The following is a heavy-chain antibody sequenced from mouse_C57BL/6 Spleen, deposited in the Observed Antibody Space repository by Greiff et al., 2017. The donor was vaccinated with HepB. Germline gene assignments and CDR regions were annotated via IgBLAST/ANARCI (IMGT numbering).Heavy chain of an antibody. CDR1: GFTFSSYA. J-gene: IGHJ3*01. Sequence: EVQRVEPGGGLVKPGASLKLSCAASGFTFSSYAMPWVRQTPGKRLEWVATISDGGSYTYYQDNVKGRVTISRDNAKNKHYLQISNLKSEDTAMYDCARAYTGVEAWFAYRGQGTLVTVSA. CDR2: ISDGGSYT. V-gene: IGHV5-4*01. CDR3: ARAYTGVEAWFAY. D-gene: IGHD1-1*01.